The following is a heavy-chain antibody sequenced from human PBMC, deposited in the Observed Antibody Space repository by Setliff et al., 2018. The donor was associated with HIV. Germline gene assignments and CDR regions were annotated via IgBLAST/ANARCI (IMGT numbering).Heavy chain of an antibody. V-gene: IGHV1-3*01. J-gene: IGHJ4*02. CDR1: GYTFSTNA. CDR3: ARGSCSGCYLSDY. CDR2: INAGDDNT. D-gene: IGHD6-19*01. Sequence: GASVKVSCKAFGYTFSTNAIHWVRQAPGQRLEWMGCINAGDDNTRYSEKFQYRVTINRDTSANTAYMELSSLRPEDTAVYYCARGSCSGCYLSDYWGLGTLVTVSS.